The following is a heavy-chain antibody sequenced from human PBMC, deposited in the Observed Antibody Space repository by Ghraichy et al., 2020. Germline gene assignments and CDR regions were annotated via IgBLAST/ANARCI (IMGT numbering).Heavy chain of an antibody. CDR1: GFTFISHS. CDR3: VKAGQRYGDFDSYLDS. J-gene: IGHJ4*02. Sequence: GGSLRLSCSASGFTFISHSMYWVRQAPGKGLECVSAITSNGGSTYYADSVKGRFTISRDNSKNTLYLQMSSLRAEDTAVYYCVKAGQRYGDFDSYLDSWGQGTRVTVSS. D-gene: IGHD4-17*01. CDR2: ITSNGGST. V-gene: IGHV3-64D*06.